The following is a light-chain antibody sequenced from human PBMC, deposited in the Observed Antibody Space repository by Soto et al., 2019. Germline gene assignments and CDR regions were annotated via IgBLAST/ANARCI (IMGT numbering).Light chain of an antibody. CDR3: SSYTGSSTFV. CDR2: DVN. V-gene: IGLV2-14*01. Sequence: QSVLTQPASVSGSPGQSITISCTGTSSDVGGYDYVSWYQQLPGKAPKLLIYDVNNRPSGVSHRFSGSKSGNTASLTISGFQDEDEADYYCSSYTGSSTFVFGTGTKSPS. J-gene: IGLJ1*01. CDR1: SSDVGGYDY.